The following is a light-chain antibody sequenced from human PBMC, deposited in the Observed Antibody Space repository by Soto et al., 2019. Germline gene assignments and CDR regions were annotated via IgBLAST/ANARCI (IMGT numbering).Light chain of an antibody. V-gene: IGLV1-47*01. CDR2: GNN. Sequence: QSVLTQPPSASGTPGQRVTISCSGSSSNIGTNYVYWYQQLPGTAPKLLIYGNNQRPSGVPDRFSVSKSGTSASLAISGLRSEDEADYYCAAWDDSLSGPVIGGGTKVTVL. J-gene: IGLJ2*01. CDR3: AAWDDSLSGPV. CDR1: SSNIGTNY.